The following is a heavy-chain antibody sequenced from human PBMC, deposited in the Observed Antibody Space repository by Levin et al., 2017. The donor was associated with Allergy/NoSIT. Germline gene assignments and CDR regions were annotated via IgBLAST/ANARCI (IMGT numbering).Heavy chain of an antibody. CDR2: ISGSGDNV. CDR1: GFTFASYA. CDR3: AKWVASVAGFDY. V-gene: IGHV3-23*01. D-gene: IGHD6-19*01. Sequence: GESLKISCVASGFTFASYAMTWVRQAPGEGLEWVSDISGSGDNVYYADSVKGRFTISRDNSKNTLYLQMNSLRAEDTAVYYCAKWVASVAGFDYWGQGILVTVSS. J-gene: IGHJ4*02.